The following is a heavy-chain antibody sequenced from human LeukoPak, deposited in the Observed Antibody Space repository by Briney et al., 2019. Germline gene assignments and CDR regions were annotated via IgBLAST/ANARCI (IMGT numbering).Heavy chain of an antibody. V-gene: IGHV3-30*03. Sequence: GGSLRLSWAALGFTFSSYGMQWVRQAAGKGLGWGVFISYDGSNKYYADPVKGRFTISSDNSKHTLYLQMNSLGAEDTAVYYCAREARYSSSLDPAFDAFDIWGQGTTVTVSS. CDR2: ISYDGSNK. J-gene: IGHJ3*02. D-gene: IGHD6-13*01. CDR1: GFTFSSYG. CDR3: AREARYSSSLDPAFDAFDI.